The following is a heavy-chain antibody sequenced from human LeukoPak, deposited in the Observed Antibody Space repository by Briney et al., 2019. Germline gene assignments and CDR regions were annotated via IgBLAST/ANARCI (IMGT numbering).Heavy chain of an antibody. V-gene: IGHV4-34*01. CDR2: INHSGST. Sequence: SEILSLTCAVYGGSFSGYYWSWIRQPPGKGLEWIGEINHSGSTNYNPSLKSRVTILVGTSKNQFSLKLSSVTAADTAVYYCARGSTYYYDSSGYLFDYWGQGTLVTVSS. CDR3: ARGSTYYYDSSGYLFDY. D-gene: IGHD3-22*01. J-gene: IGHJ4*02. CDR1: GGSFSGYY.